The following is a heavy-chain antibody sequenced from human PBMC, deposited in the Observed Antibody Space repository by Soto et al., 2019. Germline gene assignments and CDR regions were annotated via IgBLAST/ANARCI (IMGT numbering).Heavy chain of an antibody. Sequence: QPGGSLRLSCAASGFTFSSYGMHWVRQAPGKGLEWVAVIWYDGSNKYYADSVKGRFTISRDNSKNTLYLQMNSLTAEDTAVYYCERVRSCSSTTCYNFDWWGQGPLVTVSA. J-gene: IGHJ4*02. CDR2: IWYDGSNK. D-gene: IGHD2-2*02. V-gene: IGHV3-33*01. CDR1: GFTFSSYG. CDR3: ERVRSCSSTTCYNFDW.